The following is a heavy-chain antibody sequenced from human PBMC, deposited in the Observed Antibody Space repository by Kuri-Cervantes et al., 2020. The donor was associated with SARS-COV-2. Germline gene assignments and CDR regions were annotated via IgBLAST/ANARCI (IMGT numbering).Heavy chain of an antibody. Sequence: GGSLRLSCAASGFIFSNYAMSWVRQGPGKGLEWVSGITSSGGTYYADSVKGRFTISRDNSKNTLYLQMNSLRAEDTAVYYCAKDSSDYYDSTRYFDLWGRGTLVTVSS. CDR1: GFIFSNYA. CDR3: AKDSSDYYDSTRYFDL. J-gene: IGHJ2*01. CDR2: ITSSGGT. V-gene: IGHV3-23*01. D-gene: IGHD3-22*01.